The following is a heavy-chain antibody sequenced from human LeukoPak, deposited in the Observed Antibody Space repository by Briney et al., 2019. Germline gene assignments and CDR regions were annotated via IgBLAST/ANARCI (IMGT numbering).Heavy chain of an antibody. J-gene: IGHJ4*02. V-gene: IGHV1-46*01. CDR3: ARDLISSSGWDFDY. Sequence: ASVKVSCEASGYPFTSYYIHWVRQTPGQGLEWLGIINPAGGTTSYAPRFQDRFTMTSDTSTNTVYMELSSLRSEDTAVYYCARDLISSSGWDFDYWGQGTLVSVSS. CDR2: INPAGGTT. CDR1: GYPFTSYY. D-gene: IGHD6-19*01.